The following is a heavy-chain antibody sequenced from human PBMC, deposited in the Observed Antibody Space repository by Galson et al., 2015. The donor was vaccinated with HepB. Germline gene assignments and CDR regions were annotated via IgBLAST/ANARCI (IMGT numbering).Heavy chain of an antibody. V-gene: IGHV3-33*08. D-gene: IGHD4-17*01. Sequence: SLRLSCAASGVSFSNAGMHWVRQAPGKGLDWVALIWFDGSKDYYADSVKGRFTISRDNSNNMLYLQMNNLRVEDTAVYYCARYYGDYRAFDYWGQGTLVSVSS. CDR3: ARYYGDYRAFDY. CDR2: IWFDGSKD. CDR1: GVSFSNAG. J-gene: IGHJ4*02.